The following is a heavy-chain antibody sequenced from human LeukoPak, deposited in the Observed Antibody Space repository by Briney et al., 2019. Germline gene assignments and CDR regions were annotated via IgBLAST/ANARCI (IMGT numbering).Heavy chain of an antibody. V-gene: IGHV3-48*03. CDR1: GFTFSACE. D-gene: IGHD3-10*01. CDR3: ARVATMVRVPLDALDI. Sequence: GGSLRLSCAISGFTFSACELTWVRQAPGKGLEWVSYISRSGSTRYYADSVKGRFTISRDNAKTSLYLQMNSLRAEDTAVYYCARVATMVRVPLDALDIWGQGTMVSVSS. CDR2: ISRSGSTR. J-gene: IGHJ3*02.